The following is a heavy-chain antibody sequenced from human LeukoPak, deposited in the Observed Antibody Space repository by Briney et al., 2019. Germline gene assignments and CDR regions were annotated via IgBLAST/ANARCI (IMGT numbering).Heavy chain of an antibody. CDR1: GYSISSGYY. Sequence: SETLSLTCTVSGYSISSGYYCGWIRQPPGKGLEWIGSMYHRGSTYYNPSLKSRVTISVDTSKNQFSLKVSSVTAADTAVYYCARCSSTSCYMSDYWGQGTLVTVSS. CDR2: MYHRGST. J-gene: IGHJ4*02. D-gene: IGHD2-2*02. V-gene: IGHV4-38-2*02. CDR3: ARCSSTSCYMSDY.